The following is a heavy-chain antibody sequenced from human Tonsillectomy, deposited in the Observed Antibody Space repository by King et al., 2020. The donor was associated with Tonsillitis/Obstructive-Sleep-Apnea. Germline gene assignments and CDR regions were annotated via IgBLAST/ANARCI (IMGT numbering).Heavy chain of an antibody. CDR1: GFNFSSYC. D-gene: IGHD3-22*01. Sequence: VQLVESGGGVVQPGRSLRLSCVAAGFNFSSYCMHWVRQAPGKGLEWVAGLWYDGINKYYVDSVKGRITISRDNSKNTLYLQMNGPRAEDTAVYYCARGLGYYTNYFDYWGQGTLVTVSS. CDR2: LWYDGINK. V-gene: IGHV3-33*01. CDR3: ARGLGYYTNYFDY. J-gene: IGHJ4*02.